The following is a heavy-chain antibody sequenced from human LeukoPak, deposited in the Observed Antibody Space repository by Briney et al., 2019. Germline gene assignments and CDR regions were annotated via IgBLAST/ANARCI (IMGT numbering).Heavy chain of an antibody. J-gene: IGHJ4*02. CDR2: ISYDGSNK. D-gene: IGHD5-18*01. Sequence: GRSLRLSCAASGFTFNSYGMHWVRQAPGKGLEWVAVISYDGSNKYYADFVKGRFTISRDNSKNTLYLQMNSLRAEDTAVYYCARTRDTAMDYWGQGTLVTVSS. CDR1: GFTFNSYG. CDR3: ARTRDTAMDY. V-gene: IGHV3-30*03.